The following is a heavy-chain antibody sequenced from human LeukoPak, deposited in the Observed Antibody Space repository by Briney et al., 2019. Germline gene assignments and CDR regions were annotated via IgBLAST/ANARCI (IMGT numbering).Heavy chain of an antibody. Sequence: ASVKVSCKASGYTFSGYYMHWVRQAPGQGLEWMGWINPNSGGTNYAQKFQGRVTMTRDTSISTAYMELSRLRSDDTAVYYCARVDVLLWFGELSPFDYWGQGTLVTVSS. D-gene: IGHD3-10*01. J-gene: IGHJ4*02. V-gene: IGHV1-2*02. CDR3: ARVDVLLWFGELSPFDY. CDR2: INPNSGGT. CDR1: GYTFSGYY.